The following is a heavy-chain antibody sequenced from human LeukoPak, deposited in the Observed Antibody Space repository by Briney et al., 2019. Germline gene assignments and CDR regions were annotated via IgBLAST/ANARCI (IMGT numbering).Heavy chain of an antibody. CDR2: IVVGSGNT. Sequence: ASVKVSCKASGFTFTSSAMQWVRQARGQRLEWIGWIVVGSGNTNYAQKFQERVTITRDMSTSTAYMELSSLRSEDTAVYYCAAWCGGDCYPPGWRAFDIWGQGTMVTVSS. CDR1: GFTFTSSA. CDR3: AAWCGGDCYPPGWRAFDI. V-gene: IGHV1-58*02. D-gene: IGHD2-21*02. J-gene: IGHJ3*02.